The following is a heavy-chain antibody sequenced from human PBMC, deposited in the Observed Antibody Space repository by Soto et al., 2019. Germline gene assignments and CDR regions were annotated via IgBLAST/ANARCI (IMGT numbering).Heavy chain of an antibody. J-gene: IGHJ6*02. CDR3: ARGVAAAASINYGMDV. Sequence: ASVKVSCKASGYTFTGYYMHWVRQAPGQGLEWMGWINPNSGGTNYAQKFQGWVTMTRDTSISTAYMELSRLRSDDTAVYYCARGVAAAASINYGMDVWGQGSTVIVSS. D-gene: IGHD6-13*01. CDR1: GYTFTGYY. V-gene: IGHV1-2*04. CDR2: INPNSGGT.